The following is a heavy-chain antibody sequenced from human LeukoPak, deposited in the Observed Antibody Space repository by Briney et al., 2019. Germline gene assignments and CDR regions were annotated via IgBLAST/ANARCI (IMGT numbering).Heavy chain of an antibody. CDR3: ARTNPVYGDYDY. CDR2: MFPDGRT. V-gene: IGHV3-53*01. Sequence: GGSVRLSCAVSGYSVNDNYMSWVRQAPGKGLQWVSVMFPDGRTYYADAVKGRFTISRDLARNTLLLQMHSLRAADTAVHYCARTNPVYGDYDYWGQGTLVTVSA. CDR1: GYSVNDNY. J-gene: IGHJ4*02. D-gene: IGHD4-17*01.